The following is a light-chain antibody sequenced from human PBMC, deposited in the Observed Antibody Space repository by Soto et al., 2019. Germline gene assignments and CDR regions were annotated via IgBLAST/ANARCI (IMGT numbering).Light chain of an antibody. Sequence: ERVMTQYPATLSVSPGERATLCSRASQSVGSNLAWYQQKPGQAPRLLIFGASSRATGVPARFSGSGSGTEFTLTINSLQSEDFAVYFCQQYDNLPLTFGPGTKVDI. CDR3: QQYDNLPLT. J-gene: IGKJ3*01. CDR2: GAS. V-gene: IGKV3-15*01. CDR1: QSVGSN.